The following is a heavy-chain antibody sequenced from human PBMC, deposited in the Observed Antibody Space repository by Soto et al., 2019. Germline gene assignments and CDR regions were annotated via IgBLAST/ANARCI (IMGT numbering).Heavy chain of an antibody. CDR1: GYSFTTYW. CDR2: IYPGNSDT. D-gene: IGHD2-2*01. J-gene: IGHJ6*02. Sequence: PGESLKISCNGSGYSFTTYWIGWVRRMSGKGLDWMWIIYPGNSDTRYSPSSQGQVTISADKSISTAYLQWSSLKASDTAMYYCARLYCSSTSCYTGGYYFYYYGMDVWGQGTTVTVSS. V-gene: IGHV5-51*01. CDR3: ARLYCSSTSCYTGGYYFYYYGMDV.